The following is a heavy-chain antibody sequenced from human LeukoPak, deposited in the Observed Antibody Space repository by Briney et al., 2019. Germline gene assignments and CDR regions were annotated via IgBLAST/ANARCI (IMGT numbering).Heavy chain of an antibody. CDR2: IYPRDSRT. V-gene: IGHV5-51*01. CDR3: ARHLSDITSSPNY. D-gene: IGHD2-2*01. CDR1: GYNFSSYW. J-gene: IGHJ4*02. Sequence: RGESLQISCKGSGYNFSSYWIAWVRQMPGKGLEWMGVIYPRDSRTTYSPSFQDQVTISADKSISTAYLQWTSLKASDTAMYYCARHLSDITSSPNYWGPGTLVTVSS.